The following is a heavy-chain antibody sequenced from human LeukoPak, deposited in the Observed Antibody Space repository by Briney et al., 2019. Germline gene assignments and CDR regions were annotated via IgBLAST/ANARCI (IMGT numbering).Heavy chain of an antibody. CDR1: GGSISSGGYY. V-gene: IGHV4-31*03. CDR2: IYYSGST. CDR3: ARGRDGYNWIDY. Sequence: PSETLSLTCTVSGGSISSGGYYWSWIRQHPGKGLEWIGYIYYSGSTYYNPSLKSRVTISVDTSKNQFSLKLSSVTAADTAVYYCARGRDGYNWIDYWGQGTLVTVSS. D-gene: IGHD5-24*01. J-gene: IGHJ4*02.